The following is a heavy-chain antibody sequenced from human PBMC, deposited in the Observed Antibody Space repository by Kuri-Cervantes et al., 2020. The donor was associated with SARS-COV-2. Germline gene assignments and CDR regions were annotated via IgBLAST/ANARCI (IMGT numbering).Heavy chain of an antibody. Sequence: GGSLRLSCAASGVTFSSYSMNWVRQAPGKGLEWVSSISSSSSYIYYADSVKGRFTISRDNAKNSLYLQMNSVRAEDTAVYYCARDWAGTEGFDAFDIWGQGTMVTVSS. CDR1: GVTFSSYS. J-gene: IGHJ3*02. V-gene: IGHV3-21*01. CDR3: ARDWAGTEGFDAFDI. CDR2: ISSSSSYI. D-gene: IGHD3/OR15-3a*01.